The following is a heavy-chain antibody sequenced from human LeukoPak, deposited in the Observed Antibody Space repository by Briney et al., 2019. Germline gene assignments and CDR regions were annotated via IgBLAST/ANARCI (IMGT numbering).Heavy chain of an antibody. J-gene: IGHJ3*02. CDR3: ARYPHDYYDSSGYSPGGAFDI. CDR2: IIPIFGTA. V-gene: IGHV1-69*06. Sequence: ASVKVSCKASGGTFSSYAISWVRQAPGQGLEWMGGIIPIFGTANYAQKFQGRVTITADKSTSTAYMELSSLRSEDTAVYYCARYPHDYYDSSGYSPGGAFDIWGQGTMVTVSS. CDR1: GGTFSSYA. D-gene: IGHD3-22*01.